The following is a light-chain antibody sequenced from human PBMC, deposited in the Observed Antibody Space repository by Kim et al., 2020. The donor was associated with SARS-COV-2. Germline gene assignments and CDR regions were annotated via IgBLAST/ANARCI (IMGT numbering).Light chain of an antibody. V-gene: IGKV3-20*01. J-gene: IGKJ5*01. CDR1: QSISNDY. Sequence: EIVLTQSPGTLSLFPGERATLSCRASQSISNDYLAWYQHKPGQAPRLLMHSASRRASGTPARFSGSGSGTDFILTISRLEPEDFAVYYCQQYDSSPTVTFGQGTRLEIK. CDR2: SAS. CDR3: QQYDSSPTVT.